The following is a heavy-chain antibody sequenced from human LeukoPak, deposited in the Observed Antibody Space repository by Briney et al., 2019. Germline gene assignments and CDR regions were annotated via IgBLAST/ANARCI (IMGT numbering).Heavy chain of an antibody. CDR3: ARYWDGYGHDAFDI. J-gene: IGHJ3*02. V-gene: IGHV1-8*03. CDR1: GYTFTSYD. D-gene: IGHD5-24*01. CDR2: MNPNSGNT. Sequence: ASVKVSCKASGYTFTSYDINWVRQATGQGLEWMGRMNPNSGNTGYAQKFQGRVTITRNTSISTAYMELSSLRSEDTAVYYCARYWDGYGHDAFDIWGQGTMVTVSS.